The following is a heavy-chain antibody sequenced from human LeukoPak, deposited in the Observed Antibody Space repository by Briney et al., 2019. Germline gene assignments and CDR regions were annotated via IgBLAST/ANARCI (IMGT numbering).Heavy chain of an antibody. CDR2: IIPILGIA. V-gene: IGHV1-69*02. J-gene: IGHJ4*02. D-gene: IGHD3-16*02. CDR1: GGTFSSYT. Sequence: GASVKVSCKASGGTFSSYTISWVRQAPGQGLEWMGRIIPILGIANYAQKFQGRVTITADKSTSTAYMELSSQRSEDTAVYYCASGSGGSKITFGGVIVSFDYWGQGTLVTVSS. CDR3: ASGSGGSKITFGGVIVSFDY.